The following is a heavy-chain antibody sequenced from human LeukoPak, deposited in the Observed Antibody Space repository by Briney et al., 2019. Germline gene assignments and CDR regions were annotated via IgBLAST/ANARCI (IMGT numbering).Heavy chain of an antibody. CDR1: GFTFSSYS. J-gene: IGHJ6*02. Sequence: GGSLGLSCAASGFTFSSYSMNWVRQAPGKGLEWVSSTSSTSAYIYYADSVKGRFAISRDNAKNSLYLQMNSLRAEDTAVYYCARGGGWDAYYYYGMDVWGQGTTVTVSS. CDR3: ARGGGWDAYYYYGMDV. V-gene: IGHV3-21*01. D-gene: IGHD6-19*01. CDR2: TSSTSAYI.